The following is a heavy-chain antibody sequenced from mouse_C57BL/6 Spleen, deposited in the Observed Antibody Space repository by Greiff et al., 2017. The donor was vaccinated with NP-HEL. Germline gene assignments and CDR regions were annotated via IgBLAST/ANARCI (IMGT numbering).Heavy chain of an antibody. V-gene: IGHV5-16*01. J-gene: IGHJ3*01. CDR1: GFTFSDYY. CDR3: ARDGGYGSSPFAY. Sequence: EVKLVESEGGLVQPGSSMKLSCTASGFTFSDYYMAWVRQVPEKGLEWVANINYDGSSTYYLDSLKSRFIISRDNAKNILYLQMSSLKSEDTATYYCARDGGYGSSPFAYWGQGTLVTVSA. D-gene: IGHD1-1*01. CDR2: INYDGSST.